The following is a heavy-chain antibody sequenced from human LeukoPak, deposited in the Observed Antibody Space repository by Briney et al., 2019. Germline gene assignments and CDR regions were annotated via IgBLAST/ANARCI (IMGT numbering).Heavy chain of an antibody. Sequence: GASVKVSCKASGYTFTSYYMHWVRQAPGQGLEWMGIINPSGGSTSYAQKFQGRVTMTRDMSTSTVYMELSSLRSEDTAVYYCGREAGIQLWPLDYWGQGTLVTVSS. J-gene: IGHJ4*02. D-gene: IGHD5-18*01. CDR2: INPSGGST. CDR3: GREAGIQLWPLDY. V-gene: IGHV1-46*01. CDR1: GYTFTSYY.